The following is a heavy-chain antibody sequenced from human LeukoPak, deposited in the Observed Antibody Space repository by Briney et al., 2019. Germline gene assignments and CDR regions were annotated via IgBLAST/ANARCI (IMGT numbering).Heavy chain of an antibody. J-gene: IGHJ4*02. CDR1: GNTFTDDF. CDR2: INVKSGDT. CDR3: TTELPFAY. V-gene: IGHV1-2*02. Sequence: ASVKVSCKASGNTFTDDFIHWVRQAPGQGLEWMGWINVKSGDTIYAQRFQGRVTMTRDTSITTAYMELTRLKSDDTAVYYCTTELPFAYWGQGTLVTVSS.